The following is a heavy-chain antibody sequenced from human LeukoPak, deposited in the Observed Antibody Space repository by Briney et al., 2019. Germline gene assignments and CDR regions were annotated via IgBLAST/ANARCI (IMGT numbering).Heavy chain of an antibody. J-gene: IGHJ4*02. Sequence: GGSLRLSCAASGFTVSSNYMSWVRQAPGKGLEWVSVIYSGGSTYYADSVKGRFTISRDNSKNTLYLQMNSLRAEDTAVYYCARTWSLKQFDYWGQGILVTVSS. CDR2: IYSGGST. V-gene: IGHV3-53*01. CDR3: ARTWSLKQFDY. D-gene: IGHD1/OR15-1a*01. CDR1: GFTVSSNY.